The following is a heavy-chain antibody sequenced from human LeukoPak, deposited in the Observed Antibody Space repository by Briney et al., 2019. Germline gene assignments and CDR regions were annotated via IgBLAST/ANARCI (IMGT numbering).Heavy chain of an antibody. CDR1: GYTFTNYG. Sequence: ASVKVSCKASGYTFTNYGISWVRQAPGQGLEWMGWISVYNGNTNYAQKLPGRVTMTTDTSTSTAYMELRSLRSDDTAVYYCARDGDCTTTSCYSLYDYYGMDVWGKGTTVTVSS. CDR3: ARDGDCTTTSCYSLYDYYGMDV. D-gene: IGHD2-2*01. V-gene: IGHV1-18*04. J-gene: IGHJ6*04. CDR2: ISVYNGNT.